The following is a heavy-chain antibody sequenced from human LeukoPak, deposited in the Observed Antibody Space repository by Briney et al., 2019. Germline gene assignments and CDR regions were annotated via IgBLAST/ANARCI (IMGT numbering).Heavy chain of an antibody. Sequence: SETLSLTCTVSGGSISSYYWSWIRQPAGKGLEWIGRIYTSGSTNCNPSLKSRVTISVDKSKNQFSLKLSSVTAADTAVYYCASTAVGVVYYYYYYMDVWGKGTTVTVSS. J-gene: IGHJ6*03. CDR1: GGSISSYY. D-gene: IGHD3-3*01. V-gene: IGHV4-4*07. CDR3: ASTAVGVVYYYYYYMDV. CDR2: IYTSGST.